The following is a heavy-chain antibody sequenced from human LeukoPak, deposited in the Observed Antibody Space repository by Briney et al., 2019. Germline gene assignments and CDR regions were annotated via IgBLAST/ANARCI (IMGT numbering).Heavy chain of an antibody. Sequence: ASVKVSCKASRYTFTSYYMHWVRQAPGQGLEWMGIINPSGGSTSYAQKFQGRVTMTRDTSTSTVYMELSSLRSEDTAVYYCARDRPNRDGYNRPYYYYYGMDVWGQGTTVTVSS. CDR2: INPSGGST. V-gene: IGHV1-46*01. CDR1: RYTFTSYY. J-gene: IGHJ6*02. D-gene: IGHD5-24*01. CDR3: ARDRPNRDGYNRPYYYYYGMDV.